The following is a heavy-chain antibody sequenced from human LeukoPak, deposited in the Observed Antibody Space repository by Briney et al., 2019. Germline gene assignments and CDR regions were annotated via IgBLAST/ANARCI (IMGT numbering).Heavy chain of an antibody. D-gene: IGHD1-26*01. V-gene: IGHV3-43*02. CDR3: AKGGPYCDGSGPLDV. Sequence: GGSLRLSCAASGFTFGDYAMHWVRQVPGEGLEWVSLISGDGSMTYYADSVKGRFTISRVNSKNSLYLQLNSLTTEDTAFFYCAKGGPYCDGSGPLDVWGKGTTVTVSS. CDR2: ISGDGSMT. J-gene: IGHJ6*04. CDR1: GFTFGDYA.